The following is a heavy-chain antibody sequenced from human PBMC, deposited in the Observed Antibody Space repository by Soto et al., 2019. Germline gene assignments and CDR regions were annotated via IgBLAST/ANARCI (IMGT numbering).Heavy chain of an antibody. D-gene: IGHD3-22*01. Sequence: EVQLLESGGGMVEPGGSLRLSCAVSGFTFNSYAMTWVRQAPGRGLEWVSGISGSGGSRFYADSVKGRFTISRENSRNTLYLQMNSLRAEDTAVYYCAKKYYVDRPCYYSRDALDVWGQGTAVTVSS. CDR3: AKKYYVDRPCYYSRDALDV. CDR1: GFTFNSYA. V-gene: IGHV3-23*01. J-gene: IGHJ3*01. CDR2: ISGSGGSR.